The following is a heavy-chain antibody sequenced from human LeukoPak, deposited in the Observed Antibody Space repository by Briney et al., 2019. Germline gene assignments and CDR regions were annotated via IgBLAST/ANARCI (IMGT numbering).Heavy chain of an antibody. CDR3: ARDFPTTYYYDSSGYYHLPPFDY. Sequence: SETLSLTCTVSGGSINGGNYYWTWLRQPAGKGLEWIGSIYYSGSTYYNPSLKSRVTISVDTSKNQFSLKLSSVTAADTAVYYCARDFPTTYYYDSSGYYHLPPFDYWGQGTLVTVSS. J-gene: IGHJ4*02. D-gene: IGHD3-22*01. CDR2: IYYSGST. CDR1: GGSINGGNYY. V-gene: IGHV4-39*07.